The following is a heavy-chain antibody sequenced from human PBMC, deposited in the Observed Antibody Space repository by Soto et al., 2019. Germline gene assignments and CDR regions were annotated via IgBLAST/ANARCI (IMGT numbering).Heavy chain of an antibody. V-gene: IGHV4-30-4*01. J-gene: IGHJ4*01. CDR2: IYFTGTT. CDR1: NGSISNGDYY. CDR3: ARLYWSYYASSGYPDQ. D-gene: IGHD3-22*01. Sequence: SETLSLTCTVSNGSISNGDYYWIWVRQSPGKGLESIGYIYFTGTTYYNPSLQSRLSISVDRSKNQMSLRLTSVTAADTAVYYCARLYWSYYASSGYPDQRGHGSLVTVSS.